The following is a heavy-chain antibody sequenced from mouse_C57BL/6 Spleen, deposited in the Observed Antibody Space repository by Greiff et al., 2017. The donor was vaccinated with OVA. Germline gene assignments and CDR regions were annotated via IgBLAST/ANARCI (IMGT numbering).Heavy chain of an antibody. V-gene: IGHV1-81*01. D-gene: IGHD1-1*01. CDR3: TTSLYGSSYWCFDY. J-gene: IGHJ2*01. CDR1: GYTFTSYG. CDR2: IYPRSGNT. Sequence: QVQLQQSGAELARPGASVKLSCKASGYTFTSYGISWVKQRTGQGLEWIGEIYPRSGNTYYNEKLKGKATLTADKSSSTAYMELRSLTSEDSSGYFCTTSLYGSSYWCFDYWGQGTTRTVSS.